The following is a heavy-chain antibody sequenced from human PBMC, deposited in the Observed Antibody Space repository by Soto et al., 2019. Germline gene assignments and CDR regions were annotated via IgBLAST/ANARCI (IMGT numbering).Heavy chain of an antibody. CDR1: GFSFIDYS. D-gene: IGHD5-12*01. Sequence: ASVKVSCKASGFSFIDYSILWVRQAPGQSLEWLGWINAGNGNTKYSHKFQDRVTITSDTSATTTYMELRSLRSEDTAVFYCARSAKKTWLPDFWGQGTIVTVYS. CDR3: ARSAKKTWLPDF. J-gene: IGHJ1*01. CDR2: INAGNGNT. V-gene: IGHV1-3*01.